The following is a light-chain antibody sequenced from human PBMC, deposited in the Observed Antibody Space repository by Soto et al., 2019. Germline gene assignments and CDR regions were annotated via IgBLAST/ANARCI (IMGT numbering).Light chain of an antibody. J-gene: IGKJ5*01. CDR1: RSVRSN. CDR2: DAS. Sequence: EIVMTQSPATLSVSPGERATLSCGASRSVRSNLDGYQQKPGQTLRLLIYDASTRAPGIPARFSGSGSGTEFTLTISSLQSEDFALYYCQQYSNWPASITFGQGTRLEIK. V-gene: IGKV3-15*01. CDR3: QQYSNWPASIT.